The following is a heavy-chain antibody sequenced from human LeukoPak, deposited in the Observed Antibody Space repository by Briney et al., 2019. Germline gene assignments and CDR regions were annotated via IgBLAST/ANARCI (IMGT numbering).Heavy chain of an antibody. D-gene: IGHD3-10*01. CDR1: GISVSTYY. Sequence: SETLSLTCSVSGISVSTYYWGWIRQPAGKGLEWIGRIYPSGTTNYNPSLKSRVTMSLDTSKNQFSLRLSSVTAADTAVYYCARGDYSHRGADYWGQGTLVTVSS. CDR3: ARGDYSHRGADY. CDR2: IYPSGTT. V-gene: IGHV4-4*07. J-gene: IGHJ4*02.